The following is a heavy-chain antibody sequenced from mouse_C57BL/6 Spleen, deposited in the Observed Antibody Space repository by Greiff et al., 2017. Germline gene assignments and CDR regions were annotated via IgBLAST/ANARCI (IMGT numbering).Heavy chain of an antibody. CDR1: GYSFTGYY. Sequence: EVQGVESGPELVKPGASVKISCKASGYSFTGYYMNWVKQSPEKSLEWIGELNPSTGGTTYNQQLKAKAPLTVDKSSRTAYMQLKSLTSEDSAVYYCASSPLGHWGQGTTLTVSS. CDR3: ASSPLGH. V-gene: IGHV1-42*01. J-gene: IGHJ2*01. CDR2: LNPSTGGT. D-gene: IGHD4-1*01.